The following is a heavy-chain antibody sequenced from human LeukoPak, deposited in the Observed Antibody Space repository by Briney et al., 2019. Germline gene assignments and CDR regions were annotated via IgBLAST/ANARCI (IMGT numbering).Heavy chain of an antibody. V-gene: IGHV4-34*01. J-gene: IGHJ3*02. CDR2: INHSGST. Sequence: SETLSLTCAVYGGSFSGYYWSWIRQPPGKGLEWIGEINHSGSTNYNPSLKSRVTISVDTSKNQFSLKLSSVTAADTAVYYCARGELGYCSSTSCHAFDIWGQRTMVTVSS. CDR3: ARGELGYCSSTSCHAFDI. CDR1: GGSFSGYY. D-gene: IGHD2-2*01.